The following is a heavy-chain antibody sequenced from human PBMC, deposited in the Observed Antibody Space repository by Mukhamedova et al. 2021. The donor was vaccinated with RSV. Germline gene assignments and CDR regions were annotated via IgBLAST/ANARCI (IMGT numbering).Heavy chain of an antibody. V-gene: IGHV3-64D*06. D-gene: IGHD2-15*01. J-gene: IGHJ4*02. CDR3: LRRYCSGGSCPSPFDY. CDR2: ISPSGSSA. Sequence: GKGPEYVSAISPSGSSAYYADSVKGRFTISRDNSNNMLYLQMSSLRVEDMAVYYCLRRYCSGGSCPSPFDYWGQGTLVTVSS.